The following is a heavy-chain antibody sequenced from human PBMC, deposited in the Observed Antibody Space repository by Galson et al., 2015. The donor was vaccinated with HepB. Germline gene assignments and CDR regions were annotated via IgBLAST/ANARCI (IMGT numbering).Heavy chain of an antibody. V-gene: IGHV3-9*01. CDR3: AKDISVIVVDDAFDI. J-gene: IGHJ3*02. Sequence: SLRLSCAASGFTFDDYAMHWVRQAPGKGLEWVSGISWNSGSIGYADSVKGRSTISRDNAKNSLYLQMNSLRAEDTALYYCAKDISVIVVDDAFDIWGQGTMVTVSS. CDR2: ISWNSGSI. CDR1: GFTFDDYA. D-gene: IGHD3-22*01.